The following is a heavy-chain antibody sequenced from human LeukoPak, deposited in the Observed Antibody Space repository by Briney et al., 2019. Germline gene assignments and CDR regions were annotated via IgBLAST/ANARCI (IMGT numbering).Heavy chain of an antibody. CDR2: ISAYNGNT. D-gene: IGHD3-10*01. Sequence: ASVKVSCKASGYTFTSYGISWVRQAPGQGLEWMGWISAYNGNTNYAQKLQGRVTMTTDTSTSTAYMELRSPRSDDTAVYYCAGGGPSYGSGSDAFDIWGQGTMVTVSS. CDR1: GYTFTSYG. J-gene: IGHJ3*02. CDR3: AGGGPSYGSGSDAFDI. V-gene: IGHV1-18*01.